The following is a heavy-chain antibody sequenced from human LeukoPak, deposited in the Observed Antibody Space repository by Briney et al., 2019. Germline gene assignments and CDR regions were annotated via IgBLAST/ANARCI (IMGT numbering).Heavy chain of an antibody. CDR1: GFTFSSYG. J-gene: IGHJ3*02. CDR3: ARGVSRAFDI. Sequence: PGGSLRLSCAASGFTFSSYGMHWVRQAPGKGLEWVAVISYDGSNKYYADSVKGRFTIPRDNSKNTLYLQMNSLRAEDTAVYYCARGVSRAFDIWGQGTMVTVSS. V-gene: IGHV3-30*03. CDR2: ISYDGSNK.